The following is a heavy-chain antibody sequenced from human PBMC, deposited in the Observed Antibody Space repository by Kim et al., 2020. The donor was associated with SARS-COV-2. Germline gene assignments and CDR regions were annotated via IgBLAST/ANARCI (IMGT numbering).Heavy chain of an antibody. J-gene: IGHJ5*02. CDR3: ARGSTGENNNWLDP. CDR2: INLKSGGT. CDR1: GYTFSDYY. Sequence: ASVKVSCKASGYTFSDYYIHWVRQAPGQGLEWLGRINLKSGGTTYAQKFQGRVTMTRDKSISTVYMEMTSLTSDDPAVYYCARGSTGENNNWLDPWGQGAQVIVAS. V-gene: IGHV1-2*06.